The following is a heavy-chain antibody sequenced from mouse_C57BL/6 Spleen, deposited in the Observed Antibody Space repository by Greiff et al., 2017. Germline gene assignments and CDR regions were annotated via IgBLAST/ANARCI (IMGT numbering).Heavy chain of an antibody. CDR2: IDPENGDT. Sequence: EVQLQQSGAELVRPGASVQLSCTASGFNIKDDYMHWVKQRPEQGLEWIGWIDPENGDTEYASKFQGKATITADASSNTAYLQLSSLTSEDTAVYYCTTGYYGSRDWYFDVWGTGTTVTVSS. J-gene: IGHJ1*03. CDR3: TTGYYGSRDWYFDV. CDR1: GFNIKDDY. D-gene: IGHD1-1*01. V-gene: IGHV14-4*01.